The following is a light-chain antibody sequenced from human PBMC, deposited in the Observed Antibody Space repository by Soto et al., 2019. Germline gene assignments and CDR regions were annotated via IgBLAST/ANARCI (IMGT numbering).Light chain of an antibody. V-gene: IGKV3-11*01. J-gene: IGKJ5*01. CDR3: QQRASWPPG. Sequence: EVVLTQSPATLSLSPGERATLSCRASQSGFSQVAWYQQKPGQTPRLLIFDASKRATGVPARFSGSQSGTDFTLIISSLEPEDFALYLCQQRASWPPGFGQGTRLEIK. CDR2: DAS. CDR1: QSGFSQ.